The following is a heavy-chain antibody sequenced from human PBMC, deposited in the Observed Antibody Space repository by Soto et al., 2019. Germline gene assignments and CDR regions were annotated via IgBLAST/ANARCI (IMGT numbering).Heavy chain of an antibody. Sequence: GGSLRLSCAASGFTFSSYWMHWVRQAPGKGLVWVSRINSDGSSTTYADSVKGRFIISRDNAKNTLYLQMSSLRAEDTAVYYCAREGKPACTTTACLPPGDTWGRGTLVTVSS. J-gene: IGHJ5*02. CDR3: AREGKPACTTTACLPPGDT. CDR2: INSDGSST. V-gene: IGHV3-74*03. D-gene: IGHD2-2*01. CDR1: GFTFSSYW.